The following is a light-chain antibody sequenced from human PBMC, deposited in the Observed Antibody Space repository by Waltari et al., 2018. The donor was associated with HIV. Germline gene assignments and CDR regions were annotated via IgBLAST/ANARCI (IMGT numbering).Light chain of an antibody. CDR1: TSNVGSNF. Sequence: QSVLTQPPSASGTPGQRVTIPCSGTTSNVGSNFVSWYQQPPGTAPKLLIYRDNQRPSGVPARFSVSKSGASVSLAISGLRSEDEGDYYCATWDASLGGSYVFGTGTTVSVL. V-gene: IGLV1-47*01. CDR3: ATWDASLGGSYV. CDR2: RDN. J-gene: IGLJ1*01.